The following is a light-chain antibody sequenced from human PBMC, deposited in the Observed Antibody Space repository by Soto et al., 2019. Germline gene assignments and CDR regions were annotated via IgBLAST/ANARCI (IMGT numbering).Light chain of an antibody. J-gene: IGKJ1*01. CDR1: QSVSSSY. CDR2: GAS. Sequence: EIVLTQSPATLSLSPGERATLSCMASQSVSSSYLAWYQQKPGQAPRLLIYGASSRATGIPDRYSGSGSGTDFTLTIIRLEPEDFAVYYCQQYDISPWTFGQGTKVDIK. V-gene: IGKV3-20*01. CDR3: QQYDISPWT.